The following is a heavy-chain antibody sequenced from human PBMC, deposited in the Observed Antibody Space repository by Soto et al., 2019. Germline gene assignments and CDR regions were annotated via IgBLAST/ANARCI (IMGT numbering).Heavy chain of an antibody. V-gene: IGHV4-59*01. CDR3: ARTHGDYTAFDY. CDR1: GGSISSYC. CDR2: IYYSGST. J-gene: IGHJ4*02. Sequence: PSETLSLTCTVSGGSISSYCWSWIRQPPGKGLEWIGYIYYSGSTNYNPSLKSQVTISVDTSKNQFSLKLSSVTAADTAVYYCARTHGDYTAFDYWGQGTLVTVSS. D-gene: IGHD4-17*01.